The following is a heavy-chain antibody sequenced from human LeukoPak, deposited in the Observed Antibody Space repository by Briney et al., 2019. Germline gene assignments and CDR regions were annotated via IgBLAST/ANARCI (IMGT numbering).Heavy chain of an antibody. CDR3: AKDDGYLDY. V-gene: IGHV3-30*18. D-gene: IGHD3-22*01. CDR2: ISYDGSNK. Sequence: GRSLRLSCAASGFTFSSYGMHWVRQAPGKGLEWVAVISYDGSNKYYADSVKGRFTISRDNSKNTLYLQMNSLRAEDTAVYYCAKDDGYLDYWGQGTLVTVSS. J-gene: IGHJ4*02. CDR1: GFTFSSYG.